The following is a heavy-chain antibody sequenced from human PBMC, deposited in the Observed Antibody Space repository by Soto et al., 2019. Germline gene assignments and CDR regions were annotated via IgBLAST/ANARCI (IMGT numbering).Heavy chain of an antibody. Sequence: GASVKVSCKASGGTFSSYAISWVRQAPGQGLEWMGGIIPIFGTANYAQKFQGRVTITADESTSTAYMELSSLRSEDTAVYYCAKQLSYDSSGYFFGAFDIWGQGTMVTVS. V-gene: IGHV1-69*13. J-gene: IGHJ3*02. CDR1: GGTFSSYA. CDR2: IIPIFGTA. CDR3: AKQLSYDSSGYFFGAFDI. D-gene: IGHD3-22*01.